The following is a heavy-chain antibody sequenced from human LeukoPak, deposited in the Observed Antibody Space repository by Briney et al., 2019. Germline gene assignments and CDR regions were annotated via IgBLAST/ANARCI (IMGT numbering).Heavy chain of an antibody. V-gene: IGHV3-48*04. D-gene: IGHD3-9*01. CDR1: GFTFSSYW. CDR3: ARGVGSYDILTGYPFDY. J-gene: IGHJ4*02. Sequence: GGSLRLSCAASGFTFSSYWMSWVRQAPGKGLEWVSYISSSGSTIYYADSVKGRFTISRDNAKNSLYLQMNSLRAEDTAVYYCARGVGSYDILTGYPFDYWGQGTLVTVSS. CDR2: ISSSGSTI.